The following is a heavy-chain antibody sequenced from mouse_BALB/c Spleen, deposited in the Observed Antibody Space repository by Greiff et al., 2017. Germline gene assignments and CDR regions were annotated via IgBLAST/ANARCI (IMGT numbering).Heavy chain of an antibody. CDR1: GFTFSSYA. Sequence: EVQGVESGGGLVKPGGSLKLSCAASGFTFSSYAMSWVRQSPEKRLEWVAEISSGGSYTYYPDTVTGRFTISRDNAKNTLYLEMSSLRSEDTAMYYCARYDYDVGGVYAMDYWGQGTSVTVSS. D-gene: IGHD2-4*01. CDR2: ISSGGSYT. CDR3: ARYDYDVGGVYAMDY. J-gene: IGHJ4*01. V-gene: IGHV5-9-4*01.